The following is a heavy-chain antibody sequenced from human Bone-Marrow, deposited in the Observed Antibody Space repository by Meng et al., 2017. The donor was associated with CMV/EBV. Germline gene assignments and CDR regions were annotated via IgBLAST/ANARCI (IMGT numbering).Heavy chain of an antibody. Sequence: SCAASGFTFSSYAMHWVRQAPGKGLEWVAVISYDGSNKYYADSVKGRFTISRDNSKNTLYLQMNSLRADDTAVYYCARDRTDYYDSTFYYPNWFVPWGQRYLVHVYS. CDR1: GFTFSSYA. J-gene: IGHJ5*02. V-gene: IGHV3-30-3*01. CDR3: ARDRTDYYDSTFYYPNWFVP. D-gene: IGHD3-22*01. CDR2: ISYDGSNK.